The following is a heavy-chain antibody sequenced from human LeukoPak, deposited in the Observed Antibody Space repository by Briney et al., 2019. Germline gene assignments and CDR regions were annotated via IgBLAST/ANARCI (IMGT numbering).Heavy chain of an antibody. J-gene: IGHJ4*02. CDR2: IYHSGST. Sequence: SETLSLTCAVSGYSISSGYYWGWIRPPPGKGLEWIGSIYHSGSTYYNPSLKSRVTISVDTSKNQFSLKLSSVTAADTAVYYCARESFSYYDSSGPFDYWGQGTLVTVSS. D-gene: IGHD3-22*01. CDR1: GYSISSGYY. V-gene: IGHV4-38-2*02. CDR3: ARESFSYYDSSGPFDY.